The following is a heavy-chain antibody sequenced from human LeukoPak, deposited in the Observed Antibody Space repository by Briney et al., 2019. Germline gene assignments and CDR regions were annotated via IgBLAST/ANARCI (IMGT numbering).Heavy chain of an antibody. CDR2: INPYSGDT. D-gene: IGHD2-2*01. J-gene: IGHJ4*02. V-gene: IGHV1-2*02. CDR1: GYSFTGYY. CDR3: ARAQEHQHVFDY. Sequence: GASVKVSCKASGYSFTGYYMHWVRQAPGQGLEWMGWINPYSGDTNYAQKFQGRVTMTRDTSIITAYMELSRLRSDDTAVYYCARAQEHQHVFDYWGQGTLVTVSS.